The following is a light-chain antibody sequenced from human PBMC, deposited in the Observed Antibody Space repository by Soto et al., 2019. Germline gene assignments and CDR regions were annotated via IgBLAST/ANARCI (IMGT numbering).Light chain of an antibody. J-gene: IGLJ3*02. V-gene: IGLV2-18*02. Sequence: QSVLTQPPSVSGSPGQSVTISCTGTSSDVGSYNRVSWYQQPPGTAPKLMIYEVSNRPSGVPDRFSGSKSGNTASLTISGLQAEDEADYYCSSYTNHSTWVFGGGTKLTVL. CDR1: SSDVGSYNR. CDR3: SSYTNHSTWV. CDR2: EVS.